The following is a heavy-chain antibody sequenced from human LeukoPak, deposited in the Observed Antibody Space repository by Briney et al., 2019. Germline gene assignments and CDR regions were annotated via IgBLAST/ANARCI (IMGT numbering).Heavy chain of an antibody. V-gene: IGHV3-7*01. CDR2: IKQDGSEK. J-gene: IGHJ5*02. Sequence: PGGFLRLSCAVSGFTFSDYYMSWIRQAPGKGLEWVANIKQDGSEKYYVDSVKGRFTISRDNAKNSLYLQMNSLRAEDTAVYYCAREDEYYDFWSGYYHRGNWFDPWGQGTLVTVSS. D-gene: IGHD3-3*01. CDR3: AREDEYYDFWSGYYHRGNWFDP. CDR1: GFTFSDYY.